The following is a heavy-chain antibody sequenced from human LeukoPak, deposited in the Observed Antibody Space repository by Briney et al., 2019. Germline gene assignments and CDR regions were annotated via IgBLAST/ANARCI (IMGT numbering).Heavy chain of an antibody. D-gene: IGHD2-2*01. Sequence: PGRSLRLSCAVSGSTFSSYGMHWVRQAPGKGLEWVAVISYDGSNKYYADSVKGRFTLSRDNSKNTLYLQMHSLRSEDTAVYHFTKDEALYCSSTSCYDYYYYYGIDVWGQGTTVTVSS. CDR2: ISYDGSNK. V-gene: IGHV3-30*18. CDR3: TKDEALYCSSTSCYDYYYYYGIDV. CDR1: GSTFSSYG. J-gene: IGHJ6*02.